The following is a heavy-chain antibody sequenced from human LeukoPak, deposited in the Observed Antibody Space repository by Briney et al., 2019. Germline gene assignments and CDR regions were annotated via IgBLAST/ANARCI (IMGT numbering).Heavy chain of an antibody. V-gene: IGHV3-23*01. CDR2: ISAGGATT. D-gene: IGHD5-24*01. CDR1: GFTFSSYA. J-gene: IGHJ4*02. Sequence: GGSLRLSCAASGFTFSSYAMSWVRQAPGEGLEWVSSISAGGATTYYADSVKGRFTISRDNAKNSLYLQMNSLRAEDTAVYYCARESRDGYSWGQGTLVTVSS. CDR3: ARESRDGYS.